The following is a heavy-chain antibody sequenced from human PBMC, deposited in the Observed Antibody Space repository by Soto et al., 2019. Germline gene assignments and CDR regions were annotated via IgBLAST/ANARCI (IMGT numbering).Heavy chain of an antibody. CDR3: ARVPIDNYCSGGSCYSVAGAFDI. D-gene: IGHD2-15*01. J-gene: IGHJ3*02. Sequence: QVQLVQSGAEVKNPGASVKVSCKASGYTFTSYGISWVRQAPGQGLEWMGWISAYNGNTNYARKLQGRVTMTTDTSTSTAYMELRSRRSDDTAVSYCARVPIDNYCSGGSCYSVAGAFDIWGQGTMVTVSS. CDR2: ISAYNGNT. CDR1: GYTFTSYG. V-gene: IGHV1-18*01.